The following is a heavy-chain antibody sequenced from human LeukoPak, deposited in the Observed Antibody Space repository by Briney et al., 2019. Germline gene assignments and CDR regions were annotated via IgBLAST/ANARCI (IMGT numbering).Heavy chain of an antibody. J-gene: IGHJ4*02. V-gene: IGHV3-15*01. D-gene: IGHD5-18*01. CDR3: TTDPGYSYGFLDY. CDR2: IKSKTDGGTT. Sequence: GGSLRLSCAASGFTFSNAWMSWVRQASGKGLEWVGRIKSKTDGGTTDYAAPVKGRFTISRDDSKNTLYLQMNSLKTEDTAVYYCTTDPGYSYGFLDYWGQGTLVTVSS. CDR1: GFTFSNAW.